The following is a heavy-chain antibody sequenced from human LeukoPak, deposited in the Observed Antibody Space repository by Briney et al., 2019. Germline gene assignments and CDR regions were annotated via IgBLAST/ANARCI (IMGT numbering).Heavy chain of an antibody. D-gene: IGHD3-10*02. Sequence: GGSLRLSCAASGFTLSSYSMNWVRQAPGKGLEWVSYISSSGSTIYYADSVKGRFTISRDNAKNSLYLQMNSLRAQDTAVYYCVELGITMIGGVWGKGTTVTISS. CDR1: GFTLSSYS. J-gene: IGHJ6*04. CDR2: ISSSGSTI. V-gene: IGHV3-48*04. CDR3: VELGITMIGGV.